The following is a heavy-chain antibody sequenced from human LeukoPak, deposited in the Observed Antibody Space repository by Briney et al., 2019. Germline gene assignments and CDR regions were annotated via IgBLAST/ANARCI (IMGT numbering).Heavy chain of an antibody. Sequence: TGGSLRPSCAASGFTFSTYSMTWVRQAPGKGLEWVSSIYNSGSRTFYGDSVKGRFTVSRDNSKNTLYLQMNSLRAEDTAVYYCAKDVAPDSGWDLDYWGQGTLVTVSS. CDR3: AKDVAPDSGWDLDY. J-gene: IGHJ4*02. D-gene: IGHD6-19*01. V-gene: IGHV3-23*05. CDR2: IYNSGSRT. CDR1: GFTFSTYS.